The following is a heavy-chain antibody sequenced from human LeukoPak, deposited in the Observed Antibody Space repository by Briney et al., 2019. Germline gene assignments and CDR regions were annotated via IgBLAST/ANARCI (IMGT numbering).Heavy chain of an antibody. CDR1: GGSITTHSSY. D-gene: IGHD6-13*01. J-gene: IGHJ4*02. V-gene: IGHV4-39*01. CDR3: ATSSSWYRFDY. Sequence: SSETLSLTCAVSGGSITTHSSYWGWIRQPPGKGLEWIGSIYYGGNTYYSPSLKSRVTISIDTSKNQFSLNLRSVTAADTAMYYCATSSSWYRFDYWGQGTLVTVSS. CDR2: IYYGGNT.